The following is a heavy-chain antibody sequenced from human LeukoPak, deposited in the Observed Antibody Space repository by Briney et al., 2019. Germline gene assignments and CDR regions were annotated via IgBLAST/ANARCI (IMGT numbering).Heavy chain of an antibody. V-gene: IGHV3-23*01. D-gene: IGHD3-9*01. J-gene: IGHJ5*02. CDR3: AKDPTSVGGRHDWLLDS. CDR2: IGFGDDSA. Sequence: GGSLRLSCAASGFTFNSYAMSWVRQAPGKVLEWVSTIGFGDDSAYYADSVKGRFTISRDNSKNTLYLQMNYLRAEDTAVYYCAKDPTSVGGRHDWLLDSWGQGTLVTVSS. CDR1: GFTFNSYA.